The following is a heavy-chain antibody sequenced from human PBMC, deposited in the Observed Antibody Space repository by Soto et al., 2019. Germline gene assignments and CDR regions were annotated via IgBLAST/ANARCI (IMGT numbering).Heavy chain of an antibody. CDR2: IYYSGST. D-gene: IGHD1-1*01. CDR3: ARPETTWRGDWFDP. J-gene: IGHJ5*02. CDR1: GGSISSSSYY. V-gene: IGHV4-39*01. Sequence: SETLSLTCTVSGGSISSSSYYWGWIRQPPGKGLEWIGSIYYSGSTYYNPSLKSRVTISVDTSKNQFSLKLSSVTAADTAVYYCARPETTWRGDWFDPWGQGTLVTVSS.